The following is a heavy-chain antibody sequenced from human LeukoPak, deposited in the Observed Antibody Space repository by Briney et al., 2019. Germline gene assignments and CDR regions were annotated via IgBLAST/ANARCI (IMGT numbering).Heavy chain of an antibody. V-gene: IGHV3-48*01. D-gene: IGHD3-22*01. J-gene: IGHJ3*02. CDR1: EFTFRTYS. Sequence: GGSLRLSCAASEFTFRTYSMNWVRQAPGKGLEWVSYIDTTSSTIYYADSVKGRFTISRDNAKNSLYLQMNSLRAEDTAVYYCAKALVVVITTRAFDIWGQGTMVTVSS. CDR3: AKALVVVITTRAFDI. CDR2: IDTTSSTI.